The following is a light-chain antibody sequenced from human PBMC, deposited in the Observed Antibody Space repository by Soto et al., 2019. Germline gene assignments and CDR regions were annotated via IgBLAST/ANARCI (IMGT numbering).Light chain of an antibody. CDR2: GAS. Sequence: EIVLTQSPGTLSLSPGERATLSCRASQSISSTYLAGYQQRPGQAPRLLIYGASSRATGIPDRFSGSGSGTDFTLTISRLEPEDFAVYYCQQYGSSPPYTFGQGTNLEIK. V-gene: IGKV3-20*01. CDR3: QQYGSSPPYT. CDR1: QSISSTY. J-gene: IGKJ2*01.